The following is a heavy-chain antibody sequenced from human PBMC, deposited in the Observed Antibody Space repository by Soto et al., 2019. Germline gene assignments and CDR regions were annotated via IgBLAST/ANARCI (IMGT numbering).Heavy chain of an antibody. J-gene: IGHJ6*02. D-gene: IGHD3-10*01. V-gene: IGHV3-49*04. CDR2: IRSQAYGGTP. CDR3: TSRGVSVRDPLTYGMDV. Sequence: GGSLRLSCTASGFTFGDYAMNWVRQTPGKGLECVGFIRSQAYGGTPEYAASVKGRFSISRDDSKTIAYLQMNSLKTDDTGVYYCTSRGVSVRDPLTYGMDVCGQGPSVTVSS. CDR1: GFTFGDYA.